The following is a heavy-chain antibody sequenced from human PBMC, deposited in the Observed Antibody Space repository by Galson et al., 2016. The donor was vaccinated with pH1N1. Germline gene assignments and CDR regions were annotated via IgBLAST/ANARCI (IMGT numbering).Heavy chain of an antibody. J-gene: IGHJ4*02. CDR1: GASVRSGGQY. CDR2: IYYIGST. D-gene: IGHD3-22*01. CDR3: ARNAWDGSGLNYFDS. V-gene: IGHV4-31*03. Sequence: TLSLTCSVSGASVRSGGQYWTWIRQVPGEDLEWIGFIYYIGSTGYNPSLESRVSMSLDMSKKQFSLNLRSVTAADTAVYYCARNAWDGSGLNYFDSWGQGILVSVSS.